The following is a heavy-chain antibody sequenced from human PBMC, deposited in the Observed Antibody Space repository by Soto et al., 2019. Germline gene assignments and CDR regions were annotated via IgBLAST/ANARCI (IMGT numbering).Heavy chain of an antibody. J-gene: IGHJ4*02. D-gene: IGHD6-19*01. CDR3: ARGGLISVAAEFDS. CDR1: GDTVSSYSTA. Sequence: SQTLSLTCAISGDTVSSYSTAWNWIRQSPSGGLEWLGRTYYRSKWYDDYGLSVKSRITISPDTSTNQFSLHLNSVTPEDTAIYYCARGGLISVAAEFDSWGQGTLVTVSS. V-gene: IGHV6-1*01. CDR2: TYYRSKWYD.